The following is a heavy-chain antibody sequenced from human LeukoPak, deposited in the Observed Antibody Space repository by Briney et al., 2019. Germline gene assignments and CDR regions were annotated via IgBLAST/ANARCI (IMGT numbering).Heavy chain of an antibody. D-gene: IGHD5-12*01. CDR3: ARDGTYTDYDPDFDI. Sequence: GGSLRLSCAASGFTFSNYEMNWVRQAPGKGLEWVANIKQDGSEKYYVDSVKGRFTISRDNAKNSLYLQMNSLRAEDTAVFYCARDGTYTDYDPDFDIWGQGTLVTVSS. V-gene: IGHV3-7*04. CDR1: GFTFSNYE. J-gene: IGHJ4*02. CDR2: IKQDGSEK.